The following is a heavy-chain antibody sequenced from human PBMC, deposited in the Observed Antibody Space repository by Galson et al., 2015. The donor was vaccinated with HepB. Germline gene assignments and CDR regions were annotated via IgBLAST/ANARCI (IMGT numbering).Heavy chain of an antibody. CDR2: ISYDGTNK. CDR3: ARDRSLREAQWLVPCFDS. Sequence: SLRLSCAASGSTFSSYIMHWVRQAPGKGLEWVSLISYDGTNKNYADSVKGRFTISRDNSKDTLYLQMNSLRAEDTAVYYCARDRSLREAQWLVPCFDSWGQGTLVTVSS. D-gene: IGHD6-19*01. V-gene: IGHV3-30*04. CDR1: GSTFSSYI. J-gene: IGHJ4*02.